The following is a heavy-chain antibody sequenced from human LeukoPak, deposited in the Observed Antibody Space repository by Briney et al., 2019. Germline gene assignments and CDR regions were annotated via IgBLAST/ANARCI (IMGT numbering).Heavy chain of an antibody. V-gene: IGHV3-20*04. CDR2: INWNGGST. CDR3: ARGATYGDTIDYAHYYYYYYMDV. CDR1: GFTFDDYG. D-gene: IGHD4-17*01. Sequence: GGSLRLSCAASGFTFDDYGMSWVRQAPGKGLEWVSGINWNGGSTGYADSVKGRFTISRDNAKNSLYLQMNSLRAEDTALYYCARGATYGDTIDYAHYYYYYYMDVWGKGTTVTVSS. J-gene: IGHJ6*03.